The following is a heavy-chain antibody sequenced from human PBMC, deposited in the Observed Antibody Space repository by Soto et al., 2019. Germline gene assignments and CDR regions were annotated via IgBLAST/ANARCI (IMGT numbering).Heavy chain of an antibody. V-gene: IGHV1-69*13. CDR1: GCSFSSYS. J-gene: IGHJ4*02. D-gene: IGHD3-10*01. Sequence: ASVKVSCKASGCSFSSYSISWVRQAPGQGLEWMGGIIPIFGTANYAQKFQGRVTITADESTSTAYMELSSLRSEDTAVYYCARRAEMVDAYYFDHGGQGTLVTVS. CDR2: IIPIFGTA. CDR3: ARRAEMVDAYYFDH.